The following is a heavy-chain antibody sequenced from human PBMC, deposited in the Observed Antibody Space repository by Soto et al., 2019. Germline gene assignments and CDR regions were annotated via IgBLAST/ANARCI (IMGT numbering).Heavy chain of an antibody. D-gene: IGHD2-2*01. CDR3: ARTGDIYCSSTSCYEDYYYYGMDV. CDR2: INPNSGGT. V-gene: IGHV1-2*02. Sequence: ASVKVSCQASGYTFTGYYMNWVRQAPGQGLAWMGWINPNSGGTNYAQKFQGRVTMTRDASISTAYMELSRLRSDDTAVYYCARTGDIYCSSTSCYEDYYYYGMDVWGQGTKVTVSS. CDR1: GYTFTGYY. J-gene: IGHJ6*02.